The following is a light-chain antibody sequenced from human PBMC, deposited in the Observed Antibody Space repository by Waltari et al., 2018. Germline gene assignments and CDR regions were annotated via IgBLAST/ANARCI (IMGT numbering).Light chain of an antibody. J-gene: IGLJ2*01. CDR3: SSYTTTTSRI. CDR2: EVT. CDR1: SSDIGSYNY. Sequence: QSALTQPASVSGSPGQSVTISCNGTSSDIGSYNYVSWYQQYPGKAPKLILYEVTHRPPGVSSRFSGARSGNTASLTISGLRTEDEADYFCSSYTTTTSRIFGGGTKLTVL. V-gene: IGLV2-14*01.